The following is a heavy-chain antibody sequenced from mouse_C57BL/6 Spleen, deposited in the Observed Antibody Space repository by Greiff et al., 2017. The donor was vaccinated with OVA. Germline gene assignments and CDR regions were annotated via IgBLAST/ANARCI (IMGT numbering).Heavy chain of an antibody. Sequence: QVQLRQPGAELVKPGASVKLSCKASGYTFTSYWMQWVKQRPGQGLEWIGEIDPSDSYTNYNQKFKGKATLTVDTSSSTAYMQLSSLTSEDSAVYYCARPQSDSAWFAYWGQGTLVTVSA. D-gene: IGHD2-4*01. CDR3: ARPQSDSAWFAY. V-gene: IGHV1-50*01. CDR2: IDPSDSYT. J-gene: IGHJ3*01. CDR1: GYTFTSYW.